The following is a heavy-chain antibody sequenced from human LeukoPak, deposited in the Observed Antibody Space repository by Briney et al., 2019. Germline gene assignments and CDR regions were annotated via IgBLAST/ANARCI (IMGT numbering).Heavy chain of an antibody. CDR3: ARRIAAAYLIDY. V-gene: IGHV4-34*01. J-gene: IGHJ4*02. D-gene: IGHD6-13*01. Sequence: PSETLSLTCAVYGGSFSGYYWSWIRQPPGKGLEWIGEINHSGSTNYNPPLKSRVTISVDTSKNQFSLKLSSVTAADTAVYYCARRIAAAYLIDYWGQGTLVTVSS. CDR1: GGSFSGYY. CDR2: INHSGST.